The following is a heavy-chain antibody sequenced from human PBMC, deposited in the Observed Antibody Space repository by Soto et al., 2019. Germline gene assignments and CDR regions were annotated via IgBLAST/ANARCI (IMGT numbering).Heavy chain of an antibody. CDR1: GYTFTNYG. CDR2: FNPANRNT. J-gene: IGHJ4*02. D-gene: IGHD2-21*02. Sequence: QVQLVQSGAEVKRPGTSVKVSCKVYGYTFTNYGINWVRQAPGQGLEWVGWFNPANRNTNYAQKFQDRVSMTTDTSTNTAYMELRGLRSDDTAVYYCARVRFGDPFDFWGQGTLVTVSS. V-gene: IGHV1-18*01. CDR3: ARVRFGDPFDF.